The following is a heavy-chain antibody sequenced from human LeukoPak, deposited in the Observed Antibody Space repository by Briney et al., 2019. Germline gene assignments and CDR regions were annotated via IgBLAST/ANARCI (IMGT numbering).Heavy chain of an antibody. CDR1: GFTFRSYW. CDR3: ASAGIAAAGTVFDY. J-gene: IGHJ4*02. Sequence: GGSLRLSCAASGFTFRSYWMSWVRQAPGKGLEWVANIKQDGSEKYYVDSVKGRFTISRDNAKNSLYLQMNSLRAEDTAVYYCASAGIAAAGTVFDYWGQGTLVTVSS. D-gene: IGHD6-13*01. V-gene: IGHV3-7*01. CDR2: IKQDGSEK.